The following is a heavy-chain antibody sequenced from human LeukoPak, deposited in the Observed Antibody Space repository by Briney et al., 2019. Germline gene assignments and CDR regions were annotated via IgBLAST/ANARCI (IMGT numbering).Heavy chain of an antibody. CDR2: ISGSGGST. J-gene: IGHJ4*02. D-gene: IGHD4-17*01. Sequence: GGSLRLSCAASGFTFSTYSMNWVRQAPGKGLERVTAISGSGGSTYYADSVKGRFTISRDNSKNTLYLQMNSLRAEDTAVYYCANQGDNDYGDYAIDYWGQGTLVTVSS. CDR3: ANQGDNDYGDYAIDY. V-gene: IGHV3-23*01. CDR1: GFTFSTYS.